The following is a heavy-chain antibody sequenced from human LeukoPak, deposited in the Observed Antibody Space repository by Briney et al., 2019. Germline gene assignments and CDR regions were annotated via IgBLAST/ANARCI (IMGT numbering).Heavy chain of an antibody. CDR2: IRSKANSYAT. D-gene: IGHD7-27*01. V-gene: IGHV3-73*01. CDR3: SSTDWGYFQH. J-gene: IGHJ1*01. CDR1: GFTFSGSA. Sequence: GGSLKLSCAASGFTFSGSAMHWVRQASGKGLEWVGRIRSKANSYATAYAKSVKGRFTISRDDSKNTAYLQMNSLKTEDTAVYYCSSTDWGYFQHWGQGTLVTVSS.